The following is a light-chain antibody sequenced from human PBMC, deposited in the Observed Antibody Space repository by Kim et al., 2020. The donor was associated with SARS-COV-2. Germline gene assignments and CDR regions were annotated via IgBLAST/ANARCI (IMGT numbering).Light chain of an antibody. CDR2: GAS. Sequence: SPGDRATLSCRASQSVSNNKLAWYQQKPGQAPRLLIYGASRRAIGIPDRFSGSGSGTEFTLTISRLEPEDFAVYYCQQYDGIPETFGQGTKVDIK. V-gene: IGKV3-20*01. CDR1: QSVSNNK. J-gene: IGKJ1*01. CDR3: QQYDGIPET.